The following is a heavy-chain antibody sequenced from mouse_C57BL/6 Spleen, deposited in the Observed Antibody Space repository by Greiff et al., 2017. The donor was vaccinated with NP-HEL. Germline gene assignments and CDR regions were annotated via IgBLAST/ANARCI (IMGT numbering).Heavy chain of an antibody. J-gene: IGHJ3*01. D-gene: IGHD2-12*01. CDR2: ISYDGSN. CDR3: ARAPYYTWFAY. Sequence: EVKLMESGPGLVKPSQSLSLTCSVTGYSITSGYYWNWIRQFPGNKLEWMGYISYDGSNNYNPSLKNRISITRDTSKNQFFLKLNSVTTEDTATYYCARAPYYTWFAYWGQGTLVTVSA. CDR1: GYSITSGYY. V-gene: IGHV3-6*01.